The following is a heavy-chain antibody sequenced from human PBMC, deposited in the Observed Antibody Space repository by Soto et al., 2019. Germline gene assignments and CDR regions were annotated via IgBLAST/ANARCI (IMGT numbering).Heavy chain of an antibody. Sequence: QITLKESGPTLVKPTQTLTMTCTSSGFSLSTSGVGVGWIRQPPGKALEWLALIYWDDDKRYSPSLKTRLTITKDTSKNQVVLTMTNMDPVDTATYFCARDSSGWLGFDSWGQGTLVTVSS. CDR2: IYWDDDK. CDR1: GFSLSTSGVG. D-gene: IGHD6-19*01. J-gene: IGHJ4*02. V-gene: IGHV2-5*02. CDR3: ARDSSGWLGFDS.